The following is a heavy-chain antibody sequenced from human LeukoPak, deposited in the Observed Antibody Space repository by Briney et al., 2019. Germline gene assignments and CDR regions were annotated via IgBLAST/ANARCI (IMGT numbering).Heavy chain of an antibody. V-gene: IGHV3-74*01. J-gene: IGHJ4*02. CDR3: ARSSSWSLDY. D-gene: IGHD6-13*01. CDR1: GFTFSRYW. Sequence: GGSLRLSCAASGFTFSRYWMHWARQAPGKGLVWVSHIKTDGSTTSYADSVKGRFTVSRDNAKNTLYLQMNSLRVEDTAVYYCARSSSWSLDYWGQGTLVTVSS. CDR2: IKTDGSTT.